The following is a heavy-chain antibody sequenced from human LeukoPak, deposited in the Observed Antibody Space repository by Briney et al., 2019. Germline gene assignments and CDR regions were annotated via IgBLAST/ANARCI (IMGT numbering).Heavy chain of an antibody. CDR3: ARTGDYSNWFDP. CDR2: IWYDGSNK. V-gene: IGHV3-33*01. J-gene: IGHJ5*02. D-gene: IGHD4-11*01. CDR1: GFTFSSYG. Sequence: GRSLRLSCAASGFTFSSYGVHWVRQAPGKGLEWVAVIWYDGSNKYYADSVKGRFTISRDNSKNTLYLQMNSLRAEDTAVYYCARTGDYSNWFDPWGQGTLVTVSS.